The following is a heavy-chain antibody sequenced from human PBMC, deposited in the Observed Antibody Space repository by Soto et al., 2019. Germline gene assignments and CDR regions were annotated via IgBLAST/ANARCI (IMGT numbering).Heavy chain of an antibody. J-gene: IGHJ6*02. CDR3: ARLGGNCDATGCYGYYVMDV. V-gene: IGHV4-39*01. D-gene: IGHD2-2*01. CDR2: IYYTGNT. CDR1: GGSISISNYQ. Sequence: QLQLQESGPGLMKPSETLSLTCSVSGGSISISNYQWGWIRQPPGKELEWIASIYYTGNTYYNPSLKGRVTMSIDTSKNQFSLKVSSVTAADTAVYYCARLGGNCDATGCYGYYVMDVWGQGTTVTVSS.